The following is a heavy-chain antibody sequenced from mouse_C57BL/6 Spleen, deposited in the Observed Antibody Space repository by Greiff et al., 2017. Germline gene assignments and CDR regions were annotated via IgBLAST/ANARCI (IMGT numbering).Heavy chain of an antibody. CDR1: GYAFSSYW. CDR2: IYPGDGDT. J-gene: IGHJ4*01. Sequence: VQLQQSGAELVKPGASVKISCKASGYAFSSYWMNWVKQRPGKGLERIGQIYPGDGDTNYNGKFKGKATLTADKSSSTAYMQLSSLTSEDSAVYFCARGGSRGAHAMDYWGQGTSVTVSS. V-gene: IGHV1-80*01. CDR3: ARGGSRGAHAMDY. D-gene: IGHD1-1*01.